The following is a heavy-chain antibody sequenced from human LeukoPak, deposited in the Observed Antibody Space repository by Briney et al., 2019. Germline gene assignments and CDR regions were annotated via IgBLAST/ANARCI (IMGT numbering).Heavy chain of an antibody. CDR1: GGTFSSYA. Sequence: GASVKVSCKASGGTFSSYAISWVRQAPGQRLEWMGWINAGNGNTKYSQKFQGRVTITRDTSASTAYMELSSLRSEDTAVYYCASRGSGYYLVYWGQGTLVTVSS. V-gene: IGHV1-3*01. D-gene: IGHD3-22*01. J-gene: IGHJ4*02. CDR2: INAGNGNT. CDR3: ASRGSGYYLVY.